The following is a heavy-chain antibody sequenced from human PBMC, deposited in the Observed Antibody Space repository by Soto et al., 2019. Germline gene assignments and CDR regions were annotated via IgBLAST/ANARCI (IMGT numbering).Heavy chain of an antibody. Sequence: QVQLVQSGAEVKKPGASVKVSCKASGYTFTSYDINWVRQATGQGLEWMGWMNPNSGNTAYAQKFQGRVAMTRNTTISTGYSELGRLTFEDTAGYYRAREKSYGMDVWGQGTTVTVYS. CDR2: MNPNSGNT. CDR1: GYTFTSYD. CDR3: AREKSYGMDV. J-gene: IGHJ6*02. V-gene: IGHV1-8*01.